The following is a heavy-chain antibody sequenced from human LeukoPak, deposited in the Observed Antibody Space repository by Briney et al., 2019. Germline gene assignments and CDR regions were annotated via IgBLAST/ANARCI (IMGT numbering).Heavy chain of an antibody. V-gene: IGHV1-69*13. D-gene: IGHD3-3*01. Sequence: SVKVSCKASGGTFSSYAISWVRQAPGQGLEWMGGIIPIFGTANYAQKFQGRVTITADESTSTAYMELSSLRSEDTAVYYCARAAAPYYDFWSGCYTKLDYWGQGTLVTVSS. CDR2: IIPIFGTA. CDR3: ARAAAPYYDFWSGCYTKLDY. CDR1: GGTFSSYA. J-gene: IGHJ4*02.